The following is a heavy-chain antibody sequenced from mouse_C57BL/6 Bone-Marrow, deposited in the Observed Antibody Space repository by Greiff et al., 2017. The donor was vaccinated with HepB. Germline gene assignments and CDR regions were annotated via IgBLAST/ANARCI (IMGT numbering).Heavy chain of an antibody. CDR1: GFTFTDYY. D-gene: IGHD2-1*01. V-gene: IGHV7-3*01. Sequence: EVQLVESGGGLVQPGGSLSLSCAASGFTFTDYYMSWVRQPPGKALEWLGFIRNKANGYTTEYSASVKGRFTISRDNSQSILYLQMNALRAEDSATYYCARYGNYRDYFDYWGQGTTLTVSS. CDR3: ARYGNYRDYFDY. J-gene: IGHJ2*01. CDR2: IRNKANGYTT.